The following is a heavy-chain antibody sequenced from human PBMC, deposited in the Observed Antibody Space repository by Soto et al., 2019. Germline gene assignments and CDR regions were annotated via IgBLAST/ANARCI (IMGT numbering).Heavy chain of an antibody. CDR2: ISAYNGNT. Sequence: ASVKVSCKASGYTITSYGISWVRQATGQGLEWMGWISAYNGNTNYAQKLQGRVTMTTDTSTSTAYMELRSLRSDDTAVYYCARDEGSIVGATTSAYWGQGTLVTVSS. J-gene: IGHJ4*02. CDR3: ARDEGSIVGATTSAY. D-gene: IGHD1-26*01. CDR1: GYTITSYG. V-gene: IGHV1-18*01.